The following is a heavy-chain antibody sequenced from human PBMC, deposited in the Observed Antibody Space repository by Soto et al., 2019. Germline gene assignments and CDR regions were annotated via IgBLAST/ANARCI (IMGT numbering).Heavy chain of an antibody. CDR3: ARDQGTYCNIGGCYWGYFDY. J-gene: IGHJ4*02. Sequence: QEELVQSGAEVKELGASVKDSCKTSGYTFTKYQMHWVRQAPGQGLEWMGIINTGNTNTRYAQKFQGRVTMTRDTSTSTVYMEVISLTSEDTAVYFCARDQGTYCNIGGCYWGYFDYWGQGTLVSVSS. CDR2: INTGNTNT. V-gene: IGHV1-46*01. D-gene: IGHD2-8*01. CDR1: GYTFTKYQ.